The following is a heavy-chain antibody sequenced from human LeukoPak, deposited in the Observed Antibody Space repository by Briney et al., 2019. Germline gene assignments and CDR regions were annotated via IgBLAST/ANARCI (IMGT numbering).Heavy chain of an antibody. CDR1: GYTFTSYY. CDR3: ARVVGTTRVYDGLDL. J-gene: IGHJ3*01. V-gene: IGHV1-46*01. CDR2: INPRGGST. Sequence: ASVKVSCKASGYTFTSYYMYWVRQAPGQGLEWMGIINPRGGSTSYAQKFQGRVTMTRDTSTNTVYMELSSLRAEDTAVYYCARVVGTTRVYDGLDLWGQGTMVTVSS. D-gene: IGHD1-26*01.